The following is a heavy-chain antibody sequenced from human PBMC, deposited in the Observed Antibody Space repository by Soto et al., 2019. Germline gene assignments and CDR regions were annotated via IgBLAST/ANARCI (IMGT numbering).Heavy chain of an antibody. D-gene: IGHD1-26*01. V-gene: IGHV1-69*02. CDR1: GGTFTDYT. CDR3: AKKSGPSAFDL. CDR2: IIPVLDLS. J-gene: IGHJ2*01. Sequence: QVQLVQSGAEVKKPGSSVKVSCKASGGTFTDYTITWVRQAPGQGLEWMGRIIPVLDLSNYAQKFQGRVTITADKSTTTSYMELSGLTSEDTAVYYCAKKSGPSAFDLWGRGTLVTVSS.